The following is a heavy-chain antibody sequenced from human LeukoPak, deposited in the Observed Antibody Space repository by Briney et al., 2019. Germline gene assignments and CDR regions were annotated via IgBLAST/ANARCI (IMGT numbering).Heavy chain of an antibody. Sequence: GASVKVSCKASGYTFTGYYMHWVRQAPGQGLEWMGWINPNSGGTNYAQKFQGRVTMTRNTSISTAYMELSSLRSEDTAVYYCARVGAVAGIPDYWDQGTLVTVSS. D-gene: IGHD6-19*01. J-gene: IGHJ4*02. CDR3: ARVGAVAGIPDY. CDR1: GYTFTGYY. V-gene: IGHV1-2*02. CDR2: INPNSGGT.